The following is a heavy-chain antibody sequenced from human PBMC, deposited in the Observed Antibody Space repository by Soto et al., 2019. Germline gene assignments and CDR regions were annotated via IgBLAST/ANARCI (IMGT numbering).Heavy chain of an antibody. V-gene: IGHV3-15*01. CDR1: GFTFSNVW. CDR3: STVGAPAD. CDR2: IKSNIDGGTA. D-gene: IGHD1-26*01. J-gene: IGHJ4*01. Sequence: GGSLRLSCEGSGFTFSNVWFSWVRQAPGKGLEWVGRIKSNIDGGTADFAAPVKDRFTISRVDSENTLYLHMNSLKTEDTALYFCSTVGAPADWGQGTLVTVSS.